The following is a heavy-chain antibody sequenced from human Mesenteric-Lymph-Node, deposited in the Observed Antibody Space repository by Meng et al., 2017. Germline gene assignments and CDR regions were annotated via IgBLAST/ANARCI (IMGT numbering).Heavy chain of an antibody. J-gene: IGHJ3*02. CDR2: ISSSSSYI. V-gene: IGHV3-21*01. D-gene: IGHD4-23*01. CDR3: ARVDGGNSAGAFDI. Sequence: GESLKISCAASGFTFSSYSMNWVRQAPGKGLEWVSSISSSSSYIYYADSVKGRFTISRDNAKNSLYLQMTSLRAEDTAVYYCARVDGGNSAGAFDIWGQGTMVTVSS. CDR1: GFTFSSYS.